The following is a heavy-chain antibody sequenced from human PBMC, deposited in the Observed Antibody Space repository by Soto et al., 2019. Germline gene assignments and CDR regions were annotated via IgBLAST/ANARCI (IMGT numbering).Heavy chain of an antibody. D-gene: IGHD1-26*01. V-gene: IGHV3-30-3*01. CDR3: ARGQWERHIDAFDI. CDR2: ISYDGSNK. Sequence: GGSLRLSCAASGFTFSSYAMHWVRQAPGKGLEWVAVISYDGSNKYYADSVKGRFTISRDNSKNTLYLQMNSLRAEDTAVYYCARGQWERHIDAFDIWGQGTMVTVSS. CDR1: GFTFSSYA. J-gene: IGHJ3*02.